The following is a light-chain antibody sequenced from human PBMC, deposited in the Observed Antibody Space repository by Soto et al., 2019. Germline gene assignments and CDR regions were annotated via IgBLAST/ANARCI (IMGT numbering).Light chain of an antibody. Sequence: LTQPASVSGSPGQSITISCTGTSSDVGGYNYVSWYQQRPGEAPKLMIYEVINRPSGVSNRFSGSKSGNTASLTISGLQAEDEADYYCSSYTSSSTLVFGTGTKVTVL. V-gene: IGLV2-14*01. J-gene: IGLJ1*01. CDR2: EVI. CDR1: SSDVGGYNY. CDR3: SSYTSSSTLV.